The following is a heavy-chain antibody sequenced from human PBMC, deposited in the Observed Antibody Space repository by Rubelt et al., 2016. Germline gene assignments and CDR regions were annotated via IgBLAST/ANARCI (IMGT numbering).Heavy chain of an antibody. CDR2: ISGSGGST. CDR3: AKDLEISSSWTNYYYYGMDV. J-gene: IGHJ6*02. V-gene: IGHV3-23*01. Sequence: EVQLLESGGGLVQPGGSLRLSCAASGFTFSSYAMSWVRQAPGKGLEWVSAISGSGGSTYYADSVQGRFTISRDNSKNTLYLQMNSLRAEDTAVYYCAKDLEISSSWTNYYYYGMDVWGRGTLVTVSS. CDR1: GFTFSSYA. D-gene: IGHD6-13*01.